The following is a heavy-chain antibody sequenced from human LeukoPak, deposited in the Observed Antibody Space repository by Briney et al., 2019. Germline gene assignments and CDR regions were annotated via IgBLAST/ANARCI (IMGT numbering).Heavy chain of an antibody. CDR1: GYTFTNYA. V-gene: IGHV1-18*01. CDR3: ARDRGDFWSGYVKRNNWFDP. Sequence: ASVKVSCKSSGYTFTNYAITWVRQAPGQGLEWVGWISANNANRNYAQKYQGRVTMTTDTSTSTAYMELRSLRSDDTAVYYCARDRGDFWSGYVKRNNWFDPWGQGTLVTVSS. D-gene: IGHD3-3*01. CDR2: ISANNANR. J-gene: IGHJ5*02.